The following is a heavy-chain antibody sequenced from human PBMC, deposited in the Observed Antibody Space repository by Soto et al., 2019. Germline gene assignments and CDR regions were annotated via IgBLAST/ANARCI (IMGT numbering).Heavy chain of an antibody. CDR3: GRHYDDSSGYGGHTKGYFDL. Sequence: QLQLQESGPGLVKPSETLSLTCTVSGGSISSSSYYWGWIRQPPGKGLEWIGSLYYSGSTYYNPSLKSRVTISVDTSKNQFSLKLSSVTAADTAVYYCGRHYDDSSGYGGHTKGYFDLWGRGTLVTVSS. V-gene: IGHV4-39*01. CDR1: GGSISSSSYY. J-gene: IGHJ2*01. CDR2: LYYSGST. D-gene: IGHD3-22*01.